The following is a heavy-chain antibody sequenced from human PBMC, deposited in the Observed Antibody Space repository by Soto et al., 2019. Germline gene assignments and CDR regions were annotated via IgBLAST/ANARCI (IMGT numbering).Heavy chain of an antibody. CDR2: FYHSGNS. CDR1: GGSIRSYY. D-gene: IGHD5-18*01. J-gene: IGHJ6*02. Sequence: SETLSLTCSVSGGSIRSYYWSWIRQSPEKGLEWIGYFYHSGNSNYNPSLKSRVTISVDTSKNQLSLSLRSVTAADTAVYSCARISSVDPYGYVNGGLDVWGQGTTVTVSS. V-gene: IGHV4-59*01. CDR3: ARISSVDPYGYVNGGLDV.